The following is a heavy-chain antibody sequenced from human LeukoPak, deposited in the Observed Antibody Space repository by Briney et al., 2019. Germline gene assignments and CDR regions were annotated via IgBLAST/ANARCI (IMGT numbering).Heavy chain of an antibody. Sequence: PSETLSLTCAVYGGSFSGYYWSWIRQPPGKGLEWIGEINHSGSTNYNPSLKSRVTISVDTSKNQFSLKLSSVTAADTAVYYCARGYKATGFDPWGQGTLVAVSS. J-gene: IGHJ5*02. V-gene: IGHV4-34*01. CDR3: ARGYKATGFDP. CDR2: INHSGST. D-gene: IGHD5-24*01. CDR1: GGSFSGYY.